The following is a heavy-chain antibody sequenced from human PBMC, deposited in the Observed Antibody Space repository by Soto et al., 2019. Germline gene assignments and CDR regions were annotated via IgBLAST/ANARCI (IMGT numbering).Heavy chain of an antibody. Sequence: GGSLRLSCTASGFTFRDYAMTWVRQAPGKGLECVSGIYGSGGGIQYADSVKGRFTISRDNYRNTLYLQMNSLRDEDTAVYYCAKDLVSGDGLWLMDEWGQGTPVTVSS. CDR3: AKDLVSGDGLWLMDE. D-gene: IGHD2-21*02. CDR2: IYGSGGGI. CDR1: GFTFRDYA. J-gene: IGHJ4*02. V-gene: IGHV3-23*01.